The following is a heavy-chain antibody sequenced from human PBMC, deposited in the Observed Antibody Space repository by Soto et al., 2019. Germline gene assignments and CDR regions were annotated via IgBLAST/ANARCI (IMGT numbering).Heavy chain of an antibody. CDR3: SSRDPEGFGP. Sequence: PSETLCITCTFSVGSISIRSCCWGWIRQPPGRGLEWIGSINYSGSAYYNPSLKSRVTLSVDTSKHQFSLNVSSVTASDTALYYCSSRDPEGFGPWGKGNLVTVSS. CDR2: INYSGSA. J-gene: IGHJ5*02. V-gene: IGHV4-39*01. CDR1: VGSISIRSCC.